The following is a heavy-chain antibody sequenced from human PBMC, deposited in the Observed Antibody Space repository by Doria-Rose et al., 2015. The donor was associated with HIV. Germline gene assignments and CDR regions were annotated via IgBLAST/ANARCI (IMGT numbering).Heavy chain of an antibody. V-gene: IGHV2-26*01. CDR1: GVSLSSPGMG. CDR3: ARIKSSRWYHKYYFDF. Sequence: QVTLKEPGPVLVKPTETLTLTCTVSGVSLSSPGMGVSWIRQPPGKALEWLANILSDDARSYNTSLKSRLTFSRGTSKSQVVLTMTDMDPVDTAAYYCARIKSSRWYHKYYFDFWGQGTLVIVSA. CDR2: ILSDDAR. J-gene: IGHJ4*02. D-gene: IGHD6-13*01.